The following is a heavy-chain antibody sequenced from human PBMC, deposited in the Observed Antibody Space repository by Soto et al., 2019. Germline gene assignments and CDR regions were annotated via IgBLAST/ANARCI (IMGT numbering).Heavy chain of an antibody. V-gene: IGHV4-39*01. CDR1: GGSISSGGYY. CDR2: IYYNGNT. Sequence: SETLSLTCAVSGGSISSGGYYWSWIRQHPGKGLEWIGNIYYNGNTYYNPSLKSRLTISVDTSNNQFSLKVKSVTAADTAVYYCARLSGSYNDRYFDYWGQGTLVTVSS. D-gene: IGHD1-26*01. J-gene: IGHJ4*02. CDR3: ARLSGSYNDRYFDY.